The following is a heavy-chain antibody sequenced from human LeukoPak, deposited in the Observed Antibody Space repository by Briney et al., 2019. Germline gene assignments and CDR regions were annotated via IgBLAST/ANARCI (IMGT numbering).Heavy chain of an antibody. V-gene: IGHV4-4*02. J-gene: IGHJ4*02. D-gene: IGHD5-18*01. CDR3: ARALRGYSYGYEDY. Sequence: SETLSLTCDVSGGSITQTNYWTWVRQPPGKGLEWIGEVNLQGSTNYNPSLMRRVAISVDTSANHVSLQLTSVTAADTAVYYCARALRGYSYGYEDYWGQGTLVTVSS. CDR2: VNLQGST. CDR1: GGSITQTNY.